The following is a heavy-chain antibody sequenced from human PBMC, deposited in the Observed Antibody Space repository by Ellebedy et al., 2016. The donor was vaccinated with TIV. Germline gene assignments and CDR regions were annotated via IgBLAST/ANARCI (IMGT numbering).Heavy chain of an antibody. CDR1: GFSFSTYG. D-gene: IGHD3-10*01. CDR2: ITSTSDTK. V-gene: IGHV3-48*04. Sequence: GESLKISCAASGFSFSTYGMNWVRQAPGKGLEWLSYITSTSDTKYYADSVKGRFTISRDNPKNSMYLQLDILRAEDTGVYYCARGLFGSGRYSCDYWGQGTLVIVSS. J-gene: IGHJ4*02. CDR3: ARGLFGSGRYSCDY.